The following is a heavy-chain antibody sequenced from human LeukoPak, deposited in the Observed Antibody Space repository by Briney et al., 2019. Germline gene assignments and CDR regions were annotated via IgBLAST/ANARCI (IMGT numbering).Heavy chain of an antibody. D-gene: IGHD3-10*01. CDR3: ARGSMVRGVIIGY. CDR1: GGSFSGYY. Sequence: PSETLSLTCAVYGGSFSGYYWSWIRQPPGKGLEWIGEINHSGSTNYNPSLKSRVTISVDTSKNQFSLKLSSVTAADTAVYYCARGSMVRGVIIGYWGQGTLVTVSS. J-gene: IGHJ4*02. V-gene: IGHV4-34*01. CDR2: INHSGST.